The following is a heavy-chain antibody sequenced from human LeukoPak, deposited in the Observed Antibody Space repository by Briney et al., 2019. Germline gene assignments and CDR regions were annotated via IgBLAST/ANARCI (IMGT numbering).Heavy chain of an antibody. J-gene: IGHJ4*02. CDR1: GGTFRSYA. V-gene: IGHV1-69*04. Sequence: SVKVSCKACGGTFRSYAISWVGQAPGQVLEWLGRIIPIFGIADYAQKFQGRVTITADKSTSTAYMELSSLRSEDTAVYYCARDSTGASESDYWGQGTLVTASS. CDR3: ARDSTGASESDY. CDR2: IIPIFGIA. D-gene: IGHD1-14*01.